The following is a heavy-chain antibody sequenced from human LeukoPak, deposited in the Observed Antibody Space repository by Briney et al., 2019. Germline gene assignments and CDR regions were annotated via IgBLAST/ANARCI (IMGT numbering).Heavy chain of an antibody. CDR1: GGTFSSYA. J-gene: IGHJ4*02. Sequence: SVKVSCKASGGTFSSYAISWVRQAPGQGLEWMGGIIPIFGTANYAQKFQGRVTITTDESTSTAYMELSSLRSEDTAVYYCAGQIALAQMSGSYYFDYWGQGTLVTVSS. CDR3: AGQIALAQMSGSYYFDY. CDR2: IIPIFGTA. V-gene: IGHV1-69*05. D-gene: IGHD1-26*01.